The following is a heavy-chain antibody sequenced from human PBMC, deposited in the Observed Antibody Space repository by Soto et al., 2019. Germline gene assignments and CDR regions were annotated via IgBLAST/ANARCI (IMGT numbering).Heavy chain of an antibody. CDR2: ISGNGRII. CDR1: GFIFSDYY. V-gene: IGHV3-11*01. CDR3: ARDVDADSRTDFDY. J-gene: IGHJ4*02. Sequence: QVQLVESGGGLVKPGGSLRLSCATSGFIFSDYYMHWIRQAPGKGLEWISYISGNGRIIQYADSAKGRFTISRDNAQNSLYLPVNSLRAEDTALYFCARDVDADSRTDFDYWGQGTLVTVSS.